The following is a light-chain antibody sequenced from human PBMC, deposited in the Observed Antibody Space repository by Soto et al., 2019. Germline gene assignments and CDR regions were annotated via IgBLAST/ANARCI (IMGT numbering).Light chain of an antibody. CDR3: CSYAGSSLV. CDR1: SGDIGGYNY. CDR2: DVN. Sequence: QSALTHPRSVSGSPGQSVTISCTGASGDIGGYNYVSWYQHHPGKAPKLIIFDVNKRPSGVPDRFSGSKSGNAASLTISGLQPEDEADYYCCSYAGSSLVFGGGTKLTVL. V-gene: IGLV2-11*01. J-gene: IGLJ2*01.